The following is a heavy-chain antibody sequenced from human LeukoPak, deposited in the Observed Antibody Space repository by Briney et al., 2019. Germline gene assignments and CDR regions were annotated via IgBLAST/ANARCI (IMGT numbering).Heavy chain of an antibody. CDR1: GYAFTDYY. CDR3: AKVPKFGCGSGSCSSAFDH. J-gene: IGHJ4*02. Sequence: ASVKVSCKASGYAFTDYYVHWVRQAPGQRLEWMGWINPKSSNTYYTENFQGRVTVTRDSSISTIFMEMSDLTSDDTAIYYCAKVPKFGCGSGSCSSAFDHWGQGTLVTVSS. V-gene: IGHV1-2*02. D-gene: IGHD2-15*01. CDR2: INPKSSNT.